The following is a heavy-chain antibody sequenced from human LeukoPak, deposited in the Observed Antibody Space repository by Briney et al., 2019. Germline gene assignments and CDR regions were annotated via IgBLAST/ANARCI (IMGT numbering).Heavy chain of an antibody. J-gene: IGHJ4*02. CDR3: ARGQTLTF. Sequence: GGSLRLSCAASGFTFSSCWMTWVRQAPGKGLEWVANINQDGSEKYFVDSVKGRFTISRDNAKNALYLQMNSLRAEDTGVYFCARGQTLTFWGQGTLVTVSS. CDR1: GFTFSSCW. V-gene: IGHV3-7*01. CDR2: INQDGSEK.